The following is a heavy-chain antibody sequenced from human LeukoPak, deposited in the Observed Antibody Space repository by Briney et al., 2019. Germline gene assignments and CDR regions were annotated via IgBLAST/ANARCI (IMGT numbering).Heavy chain of an antibody. CDR2: IYYSGNT. D-gene: IGHD3/OR15-3a*01. J-gene: IGHJ4*02. CDR3: ARQTGSGLFILP. CDR1: GDSISSSSYY. Sequence: SETLSLTCAVSGDSISSSSYYWGWIRQPPGKGLEWIGSIYYSGNTYYNASLKSQVSISIDTSKNQFSLRLTSVTAADTAVYYCARQTGSGLFILPGGQGTLVTVSS. V-gene: IGHV4-39*01.